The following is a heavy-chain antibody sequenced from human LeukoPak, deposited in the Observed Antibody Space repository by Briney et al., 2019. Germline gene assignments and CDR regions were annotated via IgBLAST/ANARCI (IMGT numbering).Heavy chain of an antibody. J-gene: IGHJ6*03. CDR2: IYTSGST. D-gene: IGHD2-2*01. CDR1: GGSISSYY. CDR3: ARVSPSSNYYYYYYYMDV. Sequence: SETLSLTCTVSGGSISSYYWSWIRQPAGKGLEWIGRIYTSGSTNYNPSLKGRVTISVDTSKNQFSLKLSSVTAADTAVYYCARVSPSSNYYYYYYYMDVWGKGTTVTVSS. V-gene: IGHV4-4*07.